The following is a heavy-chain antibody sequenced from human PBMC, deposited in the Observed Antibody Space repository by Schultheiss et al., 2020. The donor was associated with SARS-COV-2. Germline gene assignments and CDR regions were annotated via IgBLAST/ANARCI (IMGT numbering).Heavy chain of an antibody. V-gene: IGHV6-1*01. D-gene: IGHD6-13*01. CDR3: ARIPEVRASSWYSIKTYYYYGMDV. J-gene: IGHJ6*02. CDR2: TYYRSKWYN. Sequence: SQTLSLTCAISGDSVSSNSAAWNWIRQSPSRGLEWLGRTYYRSKWYNDYAVSVKSRITINPDTSKNQFSLQLSSVTAADTAVYYCARIPEVRASSWYSIKTYYYYGMDVWGQGTTVTVSS. CDR1: GDSVSSNSAA.